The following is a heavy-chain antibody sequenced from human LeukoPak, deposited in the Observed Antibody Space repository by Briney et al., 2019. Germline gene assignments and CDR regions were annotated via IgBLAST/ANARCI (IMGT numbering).Heavy chain of an antibody. CDR2: IKQDRSEK. Sequence: GGSLRLSCAASGFTFSSHWMSWVRQAPGKGLELVANIKQDRSEKYYVDSVKGRFTISKDNAKNSLYLQMNSLRAEDTAVYYCARDSPAPDIVVVPARFDYWGQGTLVTVSS. D-gene: IGHD2-2*01. CDR3: ARDSPAPDIVVVPARFDY. V-gene: IGHV3-7*01. CDR1: GFTFSSHW. J-gene: IGHJ4*02.